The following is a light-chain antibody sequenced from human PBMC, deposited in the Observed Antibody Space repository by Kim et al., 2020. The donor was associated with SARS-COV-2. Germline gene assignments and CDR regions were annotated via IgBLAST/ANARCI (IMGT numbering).Light chain of an antibody. V-gene: IGKV3-11*01. CDR1: QSIGSY. CDR2: EAS. CDR3: QQRSDRLT. J-gene: IGKJ4*01. Sequence: CLPPEEIPTPSCRGSQSIGSYLGRYKQQPRQAHRLVIVEASRRATGIPARFGGGGAGTDFTLSISSIENEDFAISHCQQRSDRLTFGGGTQMDIK.